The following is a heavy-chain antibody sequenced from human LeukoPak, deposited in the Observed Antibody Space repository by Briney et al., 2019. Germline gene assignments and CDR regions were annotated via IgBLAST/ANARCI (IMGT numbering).Heavy chain of an antibody. V-gene: IGHV3-21*01. D-gene: IGHD2-2*01. J-gene: IGHJ6*03. CDR1: GFTFSSYS. CDR3: ARVRGEYCSSTSCYVRGYYYYYMDV. CDR2: ISSSSSYI. Sequence: GGSLRLPCAASGFTFSSYSMNWVRQAPGKGLEWVSSISSSSSYIYYADSVKGRFTISRDNAKNSLYLQMNSLRAEDTAVYYCARVRGEYCSSTSCYVRGYYYYYMDVWGKGTTVTVSS.